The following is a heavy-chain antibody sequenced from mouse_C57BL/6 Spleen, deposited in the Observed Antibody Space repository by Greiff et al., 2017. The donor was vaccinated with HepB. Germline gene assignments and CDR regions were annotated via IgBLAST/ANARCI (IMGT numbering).Heavy chain of an antibody. J-gene: IGHJ4*01. CDR2: INPNYGTT. Sequence: EVKLVESGPELVKPGASVKISCKASGYSFTDYNMNWVKQSNGKSLEWIGVINPNYGTTSYNQKFKGKATLTVDQSSSTAYMQLNSLTSEDSAVYDCARKGGDYKHYAMDYWGQGTSVTVSS. CDR1: GYSFTDYN. D-gene: IGHD2-12*01. V-gene: IGHV1-39*01. CDR3: ARKGGDYKHYAMDY.